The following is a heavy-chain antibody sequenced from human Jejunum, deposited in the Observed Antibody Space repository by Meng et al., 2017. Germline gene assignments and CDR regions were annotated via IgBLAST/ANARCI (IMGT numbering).Heavy chain of an antibody. CDR1: GFTFSVYA. CDR2: ISGVGANT. J-gene: IGHJ5*02. Sequence: EAQLLESGGGLVQRGGSLRLSCAASGFTFSVYAMSWVRQVPGKGLEWVSAISGVGANTYYADSVRGRFTISRDNSKNTLFLQMNSLRAEDTAVYYCAKQHLGWLPSSWGQGTLVTVSS. CDR3: AKQHLGWLPSS. D-gene: IGHD3-3*01. V-gene: IGHV3-23*01.